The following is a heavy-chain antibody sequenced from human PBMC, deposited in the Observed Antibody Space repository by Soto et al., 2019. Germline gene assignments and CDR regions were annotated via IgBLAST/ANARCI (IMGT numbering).Heavy chain of an antibody. CDR3: ASSLGLRRDISY. CDR1: GFTFSSYA. V-gene: IGHV3-64*01. Sequence: GGSLRLSCAASGFTFSSYAMHWVRQAPGKGLEYVSAISSNGGSTYYANSVKGRFTISRDNSKNTLYLQMGSLRAEDMAVYYCASSLGLRRDISYWGQGTLVTVSS. J-gene: IGHJ4*02. D-gene: IGHD3-16*01. CDR2: ISSNGGST.